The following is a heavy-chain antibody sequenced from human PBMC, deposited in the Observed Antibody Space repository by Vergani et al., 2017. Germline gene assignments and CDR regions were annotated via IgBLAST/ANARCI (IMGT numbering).Heavy chain of an antibody. CDR2: ISSSGSTI. CDR1: GFTFSDYY. D-gene: IGHD2-2*03. J-gene: IGHJ6*03. V-gene: IGHV3-11*01. CDR3: PRVDIVVVPAAIPYYYYYMDV. Sequence: QVQLVESGGGLVKPGGSLRLSCAASGFTFSDYYMSWIRQAPGKGLEWVSYISSSGSTIYYADSVKGRFTISRDNAKNSLYLQMNSLRAEDTAVYYCPRVDIVVVPAAIPYYYYYMDVWGKGTTVTVSS.